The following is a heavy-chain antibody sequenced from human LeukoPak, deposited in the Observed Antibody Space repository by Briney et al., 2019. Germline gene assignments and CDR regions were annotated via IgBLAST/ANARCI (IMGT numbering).Heavy chain of an antibody. CDR3: ARGRGTYSFDP. Sequence: ASVTVSCKASGDTSSGPYIHWVRQAPGQGLEWMGFINPYNADRYYAQRFQGRVTMTGDTSVTTAYMELSRLRSDDTALYFCARGRGTYSFDPWGQGTLVTVSS. V-gene: IGHV1-2*02. CDR2: INPYNADR. D-gene: IGHD2-15*01. CDR1: GDTSSGPY. J-gene: IGHJ5*02.